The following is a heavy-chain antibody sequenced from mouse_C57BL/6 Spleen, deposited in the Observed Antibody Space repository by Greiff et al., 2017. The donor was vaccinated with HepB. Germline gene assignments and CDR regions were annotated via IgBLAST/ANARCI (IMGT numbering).Heavy chain of an antibody. CDR1: GYTFTDYY. CDR3: ARSGRPLYGSSPNWYFDV. J-gene: IGHJ1*03. D-gene: IGHD1-1*01. V-gene: IGHV1-75*01. CDR2: IFPGSGST. Sequence: QVQLQQSGPELVKPGASVKISCKASGYTFTDYYINWVKQRPGQGLEWIGWIFPGSGSTYYNEKFKGKATLTVDKSSSTAYMLLSSLTSEDSAVYFCARSGRPLYGSSPNWYFDVWGTGTTVTVSS.